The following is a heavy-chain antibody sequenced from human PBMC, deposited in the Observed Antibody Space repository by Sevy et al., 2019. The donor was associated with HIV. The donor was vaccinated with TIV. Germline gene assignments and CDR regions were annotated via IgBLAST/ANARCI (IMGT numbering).Heavy chain of an antibody. J-gene: IGHJ4*02. CDR1: GFTLSSYS. CDR2: ISSSSSYI. CDR3: ARPPLNYYDSSGYYFA. V-gene: IGHV3-21*01. D-gene: IGHD3-22*01. Sequence: GGSLRLSCAASGFTLSSYSMNWVRQAPGKGLEWVSSISSSSSYIYYADSVKGRFTISRDNAKNSLYLQMNSLRAEDTAVYYCARPPLNYYDSSGYYFAGGQGTLVTVSS.